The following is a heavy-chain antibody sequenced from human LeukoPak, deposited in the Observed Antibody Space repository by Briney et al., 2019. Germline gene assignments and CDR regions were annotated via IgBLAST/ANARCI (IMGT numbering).Heavy chain of an antibody. CDR1: GFTFSDYY. V-gene: IGHV3-11*01. Sequence: GGSLRLSCAASGFTFSDYYMSWIRQAPGKGLEWVSHISSSGSTIYYADSVKGRFTISRDSAKNSLYLQMNSLRAEDTAVYYCARGVAGATTSSMVFDYWGQGTLVTVSS. CDR3: ARGVAGATTSSMVFDY. D-gene: IGHD1-26*01. CDR2: ISSSGSTI. J-gene: IGHJ4*02.